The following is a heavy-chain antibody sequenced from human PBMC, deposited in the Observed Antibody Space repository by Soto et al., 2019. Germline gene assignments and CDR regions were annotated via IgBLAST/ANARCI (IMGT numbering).Heavy chain of an antibody. CDR2: IVVGSGNT. CDR1: GFTFTNSA. D-gene: IGHD6-13*01. Sequence: ASVKVSCKASGFTFTNSAVQWVRQARGQRLEWIGWIVVGSGNTNYAQKFQERVIITRDMSTSTAYMELSSLRSDDTAVYYCAREAAAGFPPLVYGGRETRVPVSS. CDR3: AREAAAGFPPLVY. V-gene: IGHV1-58*01. J-gene: IGHJ4*02.